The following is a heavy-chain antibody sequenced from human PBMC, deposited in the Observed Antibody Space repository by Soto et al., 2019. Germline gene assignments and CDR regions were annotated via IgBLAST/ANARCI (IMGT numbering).Heavy chain of an antibody. V-gene: IGHV3-23*01. CDR3: GKTDGVEGQHVHS. D-gene: IGHD2-15*01. CDR1: GFTLSNYA. Sequence: EVQLLESGGGLVQPGGSLRLSCAASGFTLSNYAMSWVRQAPGKGLEWVSTISGSGGRIYYADDVKDRFTISRDNSKNTLYLQMSSLRAEDTAVYYCGKTDGVEGQHVHSWGQGIQVTVSS. CDR2: ISGSGGRI. J-gene: IGHJ4*02.